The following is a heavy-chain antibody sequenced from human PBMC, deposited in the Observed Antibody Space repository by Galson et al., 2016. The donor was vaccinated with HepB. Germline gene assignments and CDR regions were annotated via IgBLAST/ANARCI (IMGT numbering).Heavy chain of an antibody. CDR2: GNPRTGST. Sequence: SVKVSCKASGYTFINYYMHWVRQAPGQGLEWMGIGNPRTGSTSYAQKFQDRVTVTRDTSTSTVYMELSSLRSEDTAVYYWARDRGSNYLKGYGMDVWGQGTTVTVSS. D-gene: IGHD3-10*01. J-gene: IGHJ6*02. CDR1: GYTFINYY. CDR3: ARDRGSNYLKGYGMDV. V-gene: IGHV1-46*01.